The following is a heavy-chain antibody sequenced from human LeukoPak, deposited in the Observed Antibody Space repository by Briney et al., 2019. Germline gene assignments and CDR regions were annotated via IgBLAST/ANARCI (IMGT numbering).Heavy chain of an antibody. J-gene: IGHJ5*02. D-gene: IGHD6-19*01. V-gene: IGHV1-18*01. CDR3: ARTNEWLRSQFDR. Sequence: ATVKVSCKASGFTFTSYSISWVRQAPGQGLEWMGWISGNNGNTNYAQKFRGRVTMTTDTSTSTAYMELRSLRSDDTAVFYCARTNEWLRSQFDRWGQGTLVTVSS. CDR1: GFTFTSYS. CDR2: ISGNNGNT.